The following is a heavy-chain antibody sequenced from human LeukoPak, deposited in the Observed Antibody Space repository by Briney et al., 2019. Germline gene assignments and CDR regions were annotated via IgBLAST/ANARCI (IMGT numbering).Heavy chain of an antibody. D-gene: IGHD3-10*01. J-gene: IGHJ4*02. CDR3: ARTCYYGSGSYYYLEY. CDR1: GGSISSNSYY. CDR2: IYYSGST. Sequence: PSETLSLTCTVSGGSISSNSYYWGWIRQPPGKGLEWIGSIYYSGSTYYNPSLKSRVTIPVDTSKNQFSLKLSSVTAADTAVYYCARTCYYGSGSYYYLEYWGQGTLVTVSS. V-gene: IGHV4-39*01.